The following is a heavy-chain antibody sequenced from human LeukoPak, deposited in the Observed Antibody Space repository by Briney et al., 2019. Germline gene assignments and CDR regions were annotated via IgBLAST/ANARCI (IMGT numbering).Heavy chain of an antibody. J-gene: IGHJ3*02. CDR2: ISYDGSNK. CDR3: ARGRFPSGWELLHDAFDI. V-gene: IGHV3-30-3*01. CDR1: GFTFSSYA. Sequence: GGSLRLSCAASGFTFSSYAMHWVRQAPGKGLEWVAVISYDGSNKYYADSVKGRFTISRDNSKNTLYLQMNSLRAEDTAVYYCARGRFPSGWELLHDAFDIWGQGTMVTVSS. D-gene: IGHD1-26*01.